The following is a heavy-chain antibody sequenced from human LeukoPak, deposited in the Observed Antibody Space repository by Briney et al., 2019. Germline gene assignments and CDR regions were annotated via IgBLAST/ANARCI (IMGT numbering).Heavy chain of an antibody. Sequence: PSETLSLTCTVSGGSISSYYWSWIRQPPGKGLEWIGYIYYSGSTNYNPSLKSRVTISVDTSKNQFSPKLSSVTAADTAVYYCARDGYYYGSSGYLSFDYFDYWGQGTLVTVSS. V-gene: IGHV4-59*01. CDR1: GGSISSYY. J-gene: IGHJ4*02. CDR2: IYYSGST. D-gene: IGHD3-22*01. CDR3: ARDGYYYGSSGYLSFDYFDY.